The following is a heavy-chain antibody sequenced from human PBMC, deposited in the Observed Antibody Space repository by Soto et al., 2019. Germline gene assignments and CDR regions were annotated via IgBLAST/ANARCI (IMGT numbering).Heavy chain of an antibody. CDR1: GFIFRNYA. CDR2: ISGSGVGT. V-gene: IGHV3-23*01. CDR3: AKDVDTVGLSDCSGYFAL. J-gene: IGHJ4*02. Sequence: EVQLLESGGGSVQPGGSLRLSCEASGFIFRNYAMSWVRQAPGKGLEWVSSISGSGVGTYYADSVQGRFTISKDNSTNTLCLQLSSLRAKDTALYYWAKDVDTVGLSDCSGYFALWGQGALVTVSS. D-gene: IGHD2-15*01.